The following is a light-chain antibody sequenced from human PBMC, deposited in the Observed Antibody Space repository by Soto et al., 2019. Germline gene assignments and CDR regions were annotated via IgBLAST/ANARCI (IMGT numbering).Light chain of an antibody. Sequence: QSVLTQPPSVSGAPGQRVTISCTGSSSNIGAGHDVHWYQQLPGTAPKLLIYGNGNRPSGVPERFSGSKSGTSASLAITGLQAEDEADYYCQSYDSSLSGSEVFGTGTKVTLL. CDR1: SSNIGAGHD. CDR2: GNG. CDR3: QSYDSSLSGSEV. J-gene: IGLJ1*01. V-gene: IGLV1-40*01.